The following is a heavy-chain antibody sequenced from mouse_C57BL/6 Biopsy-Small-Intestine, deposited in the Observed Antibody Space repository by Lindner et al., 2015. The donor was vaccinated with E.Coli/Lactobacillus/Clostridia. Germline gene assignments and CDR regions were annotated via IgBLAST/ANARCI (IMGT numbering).Heavy chain of an antibody. J-gene: IGHJ4*01. CDR1: GYTFGTYY. Sequence: SVKVSCKASGYTFGTYYYHWVRQAPGQGLEWMGIINPTGGSTTYAQKFQGRVTLTRDTSTSTVYMELSSLTSEDTALYYCARQSGYSYGFDLWGQGTLVTVFS. CDR2: INPTGGST. V-gene: IGHV1-64*01. D-gene: IGHD2-2*01. CDR3: ARQSGYSYGFDL.